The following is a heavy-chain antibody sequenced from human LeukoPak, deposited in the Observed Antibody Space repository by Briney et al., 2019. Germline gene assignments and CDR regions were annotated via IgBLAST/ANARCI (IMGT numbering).Heavy chain of an antibody. D-gene: IGHD6-6*01. CDR2: IRSKANNYAT. CDR1: GFTFSGSA. Sequence: GGSLRLSCAASGFTFSGSAMHWVRQASGKGLEWVGRIRSKANNYATAYAASVKGRFTISRDNAKNSLYLQMNSLRAEDTAVYYCARDQVSSSSTIAYWGQGTLVTVSS. V-gene: IGHV3-73*01. J-gene: IGHJ4*02. CDR3: ARDQVSSSSTIAY.